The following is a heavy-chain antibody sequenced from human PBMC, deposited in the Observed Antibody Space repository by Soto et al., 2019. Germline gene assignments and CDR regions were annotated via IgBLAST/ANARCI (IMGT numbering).Heavy chain of an antibody. CDR2: IIPIFGTA. CDR3: ARGRTQHIVVVTAINAFDI. J-gene: IGHJ3*02. Sequence: SVKVSCKASGGTFSSYAISWVRQAPGQGLEWMGGIIPIFGTANYAQKFPGRVTITADESTSTAYMELSSLRSEDTAVYYCARGRTQHIVVVTAINAFDIWGQGTMVTVSS. CDR1: GGTFSSYA. D-gene: IGHD2-21*02. V-gene: IGHV1-69*13.